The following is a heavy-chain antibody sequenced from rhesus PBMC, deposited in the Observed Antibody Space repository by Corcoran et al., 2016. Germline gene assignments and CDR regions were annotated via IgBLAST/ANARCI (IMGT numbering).Heavy chain of an antibody. V-gene: IGHV4S7*01. Sequence: QVQLQESGPGLLKPSETLSLTCAVSGGSISGGYGWGWIRQPPGEGLAWIGSISSISGNIYDNTARKRRVTISTDTSKNQCCLKRRSVTAADTAVYYCARESGGYYSGAAFDFWGQGLRVTVSS. CDR1: GGSISGGYG. CDR3: ARESGGYYSGAAFDF. D-gene: IGHD3-28*01. CDR2: ISSISGNI. J-gene: IGHJ3*01.